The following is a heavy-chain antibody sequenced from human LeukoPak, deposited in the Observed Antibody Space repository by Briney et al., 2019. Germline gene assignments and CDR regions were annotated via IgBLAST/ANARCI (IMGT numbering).Heavy chain of an antibody. CDR1: GGSISSGDYY. V-gene: IGHV4-30-4*08. CDR3: ARAIAAAENWFDP. Sequence: PSQTLSLTCTVSGGSISSGDYYWGWIRQPPGKGLEWIGYIYYSGSTYYNPSLKSRVTISVDTSKNQFSLKLSSVTAADTAVYYCARAIAAAENWFDPWGQGTLVTVSS. J-gene: IGHJ5*02. D-gene: IGHD6-13*01. CDR2: IYYSGST.